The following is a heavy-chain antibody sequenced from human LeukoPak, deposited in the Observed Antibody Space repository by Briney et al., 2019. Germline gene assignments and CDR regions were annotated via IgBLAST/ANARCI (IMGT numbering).Heavy chain of an antibody. Sequence: GGSLRLSCAGSGFTVSNNYMTWVRQAPGQGLEWVSVIYTSGHTTYADSVKGRFTISRDDSKNTLYLQMNSLRAEDTAVYYCAELGITMIGGVWGKGTTVTISS. CDR3: AELGITMIGGV. CDR2: IYTSGHT. J-gene: IGHJ6*04. V-gene: IGHV3-66*01. CDR1: GFTVSNNY. D-gene: IGHD3-10*02.